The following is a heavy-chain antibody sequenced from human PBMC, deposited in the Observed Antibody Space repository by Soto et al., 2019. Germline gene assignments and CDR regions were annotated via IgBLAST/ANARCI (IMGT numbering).Heavy chain of an antibody. Sequence: PSETLSLTCSCSGASITSYFCTWIRQSAGKALEWIGRIDPSGTTNYNPSLKSRVTMSLDTSKNHFSLTLSSVTAADTAVYFCASLGRNYYNGMDVWGQGTTVTVSS. J-gene: IGHJ6*02. V-gene: IGHV4-4*07. D-gene: IGHD3-10*01. CDR2: IDPSGTT. CDR1: GASITSYF. CDR3: ASLGRNYYNGMDV.